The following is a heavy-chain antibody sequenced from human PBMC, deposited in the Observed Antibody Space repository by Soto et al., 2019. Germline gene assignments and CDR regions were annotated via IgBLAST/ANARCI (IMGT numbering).Heavy chain of an antibody. CDR3: ARVPLTYYDSSGYYPPGPFDY. D-gene: IGHD3-22*01. V-gene: IGHV1-18*01. CDR2: ISAYNGNT. Sequence: ASVKVSCKASGYTFTSYGISWVRQAPGQGLEWMGWISAYNGNTNYAQKLQGRVTMTTDTSTGTAYMELRSLRSDDTAVYYCARVPLTYYDSSGYYPPGPFDYWGQGTLVTVSS. J-gene: IGHJ4*02. CDR1: GYTFTSYG.